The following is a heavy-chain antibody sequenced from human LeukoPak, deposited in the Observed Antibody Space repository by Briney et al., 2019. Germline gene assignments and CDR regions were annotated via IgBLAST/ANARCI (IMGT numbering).Heavy chain of an antibody. Sequence: GASVKVSCKASGYTFTSYGISWVRQAPGQGLEWMGWISAYNGNKNYAQKLQGRVTMTTDTSTSTAYMELRSLRSDDTAVYYCARVFVLPLLGYCSSTSCPGAWFDPWGQGTLVTVSS. V-gene: IGHV1-18*01. CDR3: ARVFVLPLLGYCSSTSCPGAWFDP. D-gene: IGHD2-2*01. CDR2: ISAYNGNK. J-gene: IGHJ5*02. CDR1: GYTFTSYG.